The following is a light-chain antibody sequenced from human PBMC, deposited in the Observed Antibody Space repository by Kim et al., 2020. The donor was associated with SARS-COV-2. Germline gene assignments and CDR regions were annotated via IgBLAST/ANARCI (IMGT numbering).Light chain of an antibody. V-gene: IGLV2-14*03. Sequence: PGPSIPISCPGTSSEVGGYNYVSWYQQHPGKAPKLMIYDVSNRPSGVYNRFSGSKSGNTASLTISGLQAEDEADYYCSSYTSSNVVFGGGTQLTVL. CDR1: SSEVGGYNY. CDR3: SSYTSSNVV. J-gene: IGLJ2*01. CDR2: DVS.